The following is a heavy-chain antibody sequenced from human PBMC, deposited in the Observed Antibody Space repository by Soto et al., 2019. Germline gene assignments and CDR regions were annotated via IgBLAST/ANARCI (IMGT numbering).Heavy chain of an antibody. J-gene: IGHJ4*02. Sequence: EVRLVESGGGLVQPGRSLRLSCAASGITSDDDYAMHWFRQASGKGLEWVAGISGHGRGTAYAESVKGRLTISRDNAKKSLYLQMNSLRSEDTALYYCAQDRGTYRSSWYFFFDHWGQGPQVTVSS. D-gene: IGHD6-13*01. CDR1: GITSDDDYA. CDR2: ISGHGRGT. V-gene: IGHV3-9*02. CDR3: AQDRGTYRSSWYFFFDH.